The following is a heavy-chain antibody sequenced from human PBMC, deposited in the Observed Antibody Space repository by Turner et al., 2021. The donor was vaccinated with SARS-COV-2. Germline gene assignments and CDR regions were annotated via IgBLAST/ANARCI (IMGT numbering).Heavy chain of an antibody. Sequence: EVQLLESGGGLVKPGGSLRLSWAASGFTFSSSWMNWVRQAPGKGLEWVSSISSTSSYKYYADSVKGRFTISRDNANKSLYLQMDSLRAEDTAVYYCGADTSGWAADYWGQGALVAVSS. V-gene: IGHV3-21*01. D-gene: IGHD6-19*01. CDR1: GFTFSSSW. CDR3: GADTSGWAADY. CDR2: ISSTSSYK. J-gene: IGHJ4*02.